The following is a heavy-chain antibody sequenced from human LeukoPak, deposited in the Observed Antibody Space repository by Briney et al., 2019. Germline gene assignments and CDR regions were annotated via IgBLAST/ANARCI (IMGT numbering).Heavy chain of an antibody. CDR3: ARDKIVGARPYYYYYGMDV. CDR1: GFTVSSNY. V-gene: IGHV3-53*04. D-gene: IGHD1-26*01. CDR2: IYSGGST. J-gene: IGHJ6*02. Sequence: TGGSLRLSCAASGFTVSSNYMSWVRQAPGKGLEWVSVIYSGGSTYYADSVKGRFTISRHNSKNTLYLQMNSLRAEDTAVYYCARDKIVGARPYYYYYGMDVWGQGTTVTVSS.